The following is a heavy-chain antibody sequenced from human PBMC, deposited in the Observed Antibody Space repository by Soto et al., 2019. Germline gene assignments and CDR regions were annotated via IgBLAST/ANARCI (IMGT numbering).Heavy chain of an antibody. V-gene: IGHV4-30-4*01. CDR3: ARGASFLEWQIGRYNWFDP. D-gene: IGHD3-3*01. CDR2: IYYSGST. CDR1: GGSISSGDYY. J-gene: IGHJ5*02. Sequence: QVQLQESGPGLVKPSQTLSLTCTVSGGSISSGDYYWSWIRQPPGKGLEWIGYIYYSGSTYYNPSLKSRVTISVDTSKNQCSLKRSSVTAADTAVYYCARGASFLEWQIGRYNWFDPWGQGTLVTVSS.